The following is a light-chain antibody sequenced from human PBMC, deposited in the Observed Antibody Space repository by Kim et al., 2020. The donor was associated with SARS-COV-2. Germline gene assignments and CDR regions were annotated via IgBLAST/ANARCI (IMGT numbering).Light chain of an antibody. V-gene: IGLV2-11*01. CDR2: DVN. CDR3: CSYAGSYTLWV. CDR1: SSDVGGYNY. J-gene: IGLJ3*02. Sequence: QSALTQPRSVSGSPGQSVTISCTGTSSDVGGYNYVSWYQQHPGKAPKLMIYDVNKRPSGVPDRFSGSKSGNTASLTISGLQPEDEADYYCCSYAGSYTLWVFGGGTKLTVL.